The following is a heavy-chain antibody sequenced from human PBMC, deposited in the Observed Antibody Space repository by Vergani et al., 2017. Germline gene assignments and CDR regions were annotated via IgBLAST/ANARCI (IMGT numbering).Heavy chain of an antibody. J-gene: IGHJ6*03. Sequence: QVQLQQWGGGLLKPSETLSLTCVVNGWSFTSYHWTWIRQSPGAGLEWVGDIDHSGRRAYNLSLKSRLTMSVDKSRNQFSLTLNSVTATDTAIYYCARVNTDTNGHLYYYYYMDVWGQGTAVTVS. CDR1: GWSFTSYH. V-gene: IGHV4-34*01. CDR2: IDHSGRR. CDR3: ARVNTDTNGHLYYYYYMDV. D-gene: IGHD2-8*01.